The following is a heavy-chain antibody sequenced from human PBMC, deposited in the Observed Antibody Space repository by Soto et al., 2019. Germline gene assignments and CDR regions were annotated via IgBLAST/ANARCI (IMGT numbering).Heavy chain of an antibody. J-gene: IGHJ3*02. CDR1: RFTSSRYD. D-gene: IGHD6-13*01. V-gene: IGHV3-13*01. CDR3: ARFRYSSSWYDAFDI. Sequence: GGSLRLSCAASRFTSSRYDMQWVRQVPGKGLEWVSGPGTTADALCPVSVRGRFTISREDAKTSLYLQMNSLRAEDTAVYYCARFRYSSSWYDAFDIWGQGTMVTVSS. CDR2: PGTTADA.